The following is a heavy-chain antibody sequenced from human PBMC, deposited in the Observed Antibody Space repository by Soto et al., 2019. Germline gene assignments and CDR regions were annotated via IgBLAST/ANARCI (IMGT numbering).Heavy chain of an antibody. CDR2: ISGSGGST. CDR3: AKNGGYSRSSRLFDP. Sequence: GGSLRLSCAASGFTFSSYAMSWVRQAPGKGLEWVSAISGSGGSTYYADSVKGRFTISRDNSKNTLYLQMNSLRAEDTAVYYCAKNGGYSRSSRLFDPWGQGTLVTVSS. V-gene: IGHV3-23*01. J-gene: IGHJ5*02. D-gene: IGHD6-6*01. CDR1: GFTFSSYA.